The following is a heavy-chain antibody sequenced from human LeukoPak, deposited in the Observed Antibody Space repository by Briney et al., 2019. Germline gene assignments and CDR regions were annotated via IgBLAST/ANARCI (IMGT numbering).Heavy chain of an antibody. V-gene: IGHV3-48*01. J-gene: IGHJ4*02. CDR1: GFTFSSYS. CDR3: AKYSQQQLDPYFDY. D-gene: IGHD6-13*01. Sequence: GGSLRLSCAASGFTFSSYSMNWVRQAPGKGLEWVSYISSSSSTIYYADSVKGRFTISRDNSKNTLYLQMNSLRAEDTAVYYCAKYSQQQLDPYFDYWGQGTLVTVSS. CDR2: ISSSSSTI.